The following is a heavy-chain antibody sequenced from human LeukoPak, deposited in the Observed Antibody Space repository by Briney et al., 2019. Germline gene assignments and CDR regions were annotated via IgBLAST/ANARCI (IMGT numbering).Heavy chain of an antibody. CDR1: GYTFTSYG. CDR3: ARESHVTREDY. J-gene: IGHJ4*02. V-gene: IGHV1-18*01. CDR2: ISTNDGNT. D-gene: IGHD3-10*01. Sequence: ASVKVSCKASGYTFTSYGISWVRQAPGQGLEWMGWISTNDGNTDYPQKLQGRVTMTTDTSTSTAYMELRSLRSDDTAVYYCARESHVTREDYWGQGTLVTVSS.